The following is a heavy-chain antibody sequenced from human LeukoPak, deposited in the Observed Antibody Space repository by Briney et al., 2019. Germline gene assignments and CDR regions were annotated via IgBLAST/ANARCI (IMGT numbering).Heavy chain of an antibody. CDR3: ARGYGDYEVSVPFDI. CDR2: IYHSGST. Sequence: PSETLSLTCTVSGYSISSGYYWGWIRQPPGKGLEWIGSIYHSGSTYYNPSLKSRVTISVDTSKNQFSLKLSSVTAADTAVYYCARGYGDYEVSVPFDIWGQGTMVTVSS. D-gene: IGHD4-17*01. CDR1: GYSISSGYY. V-gene: IGHV4-38-2*02. J-gene: IGHJ3*02.